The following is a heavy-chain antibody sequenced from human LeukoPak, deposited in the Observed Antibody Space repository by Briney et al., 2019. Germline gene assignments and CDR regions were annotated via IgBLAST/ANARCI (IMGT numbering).Heavy chain of an antibody. CDR3: ASHSGVPTAAGTGYYYYGMDV. J-gene: IGHJ6*04. CDR2: IIPIFGTA. V-gene: IGHV1-69*06. CDR1: GGTFSSYA. Sequence: SVKVSCKASGGTFSSYAISWVRQAPGQGLEWMGGIIPIFGTANYAQKFQGRVTITADKSTSTAYMELSSLRSEDTAVYYCASHSGVPTAAGTGYYYYGMDVWGEGTTVTVSS. D-gene: IGHD6-13*01.